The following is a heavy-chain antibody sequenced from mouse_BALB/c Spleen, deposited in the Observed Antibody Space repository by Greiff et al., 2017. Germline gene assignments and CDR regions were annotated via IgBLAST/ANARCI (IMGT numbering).Heavy chain of an antibody. Sequence: EVKLMESGGGLVQPGGSRKLSCAASGFTFSSFGLHWVRQAPEKGLEWVAYISSGSSTIYYADTVKGRFTISRDNPKNTLFLQMTSRRSEDTAMYYCARLGRDYAMDYWGQGTSVTVSS. CDR1: GFTFSSFG. V-gene: IGHV5-17*02. CDR2: ISSGSSTI. J-gene: IGHJ4*01. CDR3: ARLGRDYAMDY. D-gene: IGHD4-1*01.